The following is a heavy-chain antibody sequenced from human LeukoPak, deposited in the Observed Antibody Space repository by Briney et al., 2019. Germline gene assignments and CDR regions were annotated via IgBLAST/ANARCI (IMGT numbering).Heavy chain of an antibody. Sequence: GGSLRLSCAASGFTFSSFWMHWVRQPPGKGLVWVSGINSDGSTTGYADSVRGRFTISRDNAKSTVHLQMNSLRAEDTAVYYCARGGYGAHMGWGQGTLVTVSS. V-gene: IGHV3-74*01. CDR3: ARGGYGAHMG. CDR1: GFTFSSFW. J-gene: IGHJ4*02. CDR2: INSDGSTT. D-gene: IGHD5-18*01.